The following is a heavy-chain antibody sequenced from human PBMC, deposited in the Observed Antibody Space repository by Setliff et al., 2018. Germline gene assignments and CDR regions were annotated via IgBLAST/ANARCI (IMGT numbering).Heavy chain of an antibody. CDR2: IWDDGGYK. Sequence: GGSLRLSCAASGFTFSTYRMHWVRQAPGKGLEWVAIIWDDGGYKYHADSVKGRFTISRDNSKNTLYLQMNSLRPEDTAVYYCARTCSGSGCYAGLEYWGQGTPVTVSS. D-gene: IGHD2-15*01. CDR3: ARTCSGSGCYAGLEY. J-gene: IGHJ4*02. V-gene: IGHV3-33*08. CDR1: GFTFSTYR.